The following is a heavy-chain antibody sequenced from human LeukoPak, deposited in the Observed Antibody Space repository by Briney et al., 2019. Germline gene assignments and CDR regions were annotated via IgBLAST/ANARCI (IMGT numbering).Heavy chain of an antibody. CDR3: ARDLSVHEGTTYKHYYHLGIDV. CDR1: GGSISSGGYY. V-gene: IGHV4-31*03. D-gene: IGHD1-1*01. CDR2: IYYSGST. J-gene: IGHJ6*02. Sequence: SETLSLTCTVSGGSISSGGYYWSWIRPHPGKGLEWIGYIYYSGSTYYNPSLKSRVTISVDTSKNQFSLKLRSVTAADTAGYYWARDLSVHEGTTYKHYYHLGIDVWGQGTTVTVSS.